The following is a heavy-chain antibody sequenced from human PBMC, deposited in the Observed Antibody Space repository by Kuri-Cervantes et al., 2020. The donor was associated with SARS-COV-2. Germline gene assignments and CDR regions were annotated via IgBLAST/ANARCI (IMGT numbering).Heavy chain of an antibody. V-gene: IGHV4-34*01. CDR1: GGSFSGYY. J-gene: IGHJ4*02. CDR2: INHSGST. CDR3: ARHFGYSYDSGGPGSYYFDY. Sequence: GSLRLSCAVYGGSFSGYYWSWIRQPPGKGLEWIGEINHSGSTNYNPSLKSRVTISVDTSKNQFSLKLSSVTAADTAVYYCARHFGYSYDSGGPGSYYFDYWGQGTLVTVSS. D-gene: IGHD3-22*01.